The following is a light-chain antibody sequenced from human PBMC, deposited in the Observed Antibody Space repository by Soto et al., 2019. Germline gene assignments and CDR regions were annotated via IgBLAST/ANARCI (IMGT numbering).Light chain of an antibody. CDR2: STN. CDR3: QSYDSTLSGYV. V-gene: IGLV8-61*01. Sequence: QAVVTQEPSFSVSPGGTITLTCGLSSGSVSTSYYPSWYQQTPGQAPRTLIYSTNTHSSGVPDRFSGSILGNKAALTITGAQADDESDYYCQSYDSTLSGYVFGTGTKLTVL. CDR1: SGSVSTSYY. J-gene: IGLJ1*01.